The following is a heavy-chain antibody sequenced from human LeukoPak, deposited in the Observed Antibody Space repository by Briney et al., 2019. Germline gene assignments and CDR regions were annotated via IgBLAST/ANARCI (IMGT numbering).Heavy chain of an antibody. CDR2: IIPIFGTA. CDR1: GGTFSSYA. CDR3: ARQGIVGATIGDYYYMDV. D-gene: IGHD1-26*01. J-gene: IGHJ6*03. Sequence: ASVKVSCKASGGTFSSYAISWVRQAPGQGLEWMGGIIPIFGTANYAQKFQGRVTITTDESTSTAYMELSSLRSEDTAVYYCARQGIVGATIGDYYYMDVWGKGTTVTVSS. V-gene: IGHV1-69*05.